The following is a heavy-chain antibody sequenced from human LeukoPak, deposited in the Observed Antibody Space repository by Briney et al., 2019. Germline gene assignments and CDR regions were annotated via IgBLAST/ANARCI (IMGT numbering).Heavy chain of an antibody. Sequence: PGGSLRLSCVGSGSTFSSYAVHWVRQAPGKGLVWVAVISYDGSNKHYADYVKGRFTISRDNSKNTLYLEMNSLRAEDTAVYYCARDPTQDGSGSYPSDYWGQGTLVTVSS. J-gene: IGHJ4*02. CDR2: ISYDGSNK. D-gene: IGHD3-10*01. CDR1: GSTFSSYA. V-gene: IGHV3-30-3*01. CDR3: ARDPTQDGSGSYPSDY.